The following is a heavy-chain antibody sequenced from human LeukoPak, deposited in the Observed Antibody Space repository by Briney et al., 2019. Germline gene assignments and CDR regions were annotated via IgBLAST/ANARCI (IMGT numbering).Heavy chain of an antibody. CDR1: GGSISSSNR. Sequence: SETLSLTCAVSGGSISSSNRWSWVRQPPGKGLEWIGEIYHSGSTNYNPSLKSRVTISVDKSKNQFSLKLSSVTAADTAVYYCARVYNYDILTGAYFFDYWGQGTLVTVSS. CDR2: IYHSGST. J-gene: IGHJ4*02. CDR3: ARVYNYDILTGAYFFDY. V-gene: IGHV4-4*02. D-gene: IGHD3-9*01.